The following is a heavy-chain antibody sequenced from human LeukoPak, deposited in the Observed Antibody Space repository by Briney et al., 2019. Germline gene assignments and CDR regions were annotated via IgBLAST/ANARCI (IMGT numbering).Heavy chain of an antibody. V-gene: IGHV1-46*01. CDR3: I. Sequence: ASVKVSCKAPGYTLSSYYIHWVRQAPGQGLEWMGIINPNGGSTSYAQKFQGRLTMTRDTSTSTVYMEVSSLTSEDTAVYYDIWGQGTMVTVSS. CDR2: INPNGGST. CDR1: GYTLSSYY. J-gene: IGHJ3*02.